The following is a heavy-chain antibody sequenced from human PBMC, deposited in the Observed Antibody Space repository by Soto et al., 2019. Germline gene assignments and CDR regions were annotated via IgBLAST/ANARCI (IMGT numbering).Heavy chain of an antibody. D-gene: IGHD1-26*01. CDR2: IYYSVAK. J-gene: IGHJ6*04. V-gene: IGHV4-30-4*01. Sequence: PAETLSLTGSTSGGSIWDQDHYWSWVLHSPGKGLEWIGHIYYSVAKYLSEALEGRVTMSLDTSKNHFSMRLRAVTAADTATYFCARDRPVGPVAYKRADRREPWGKGTTVIRSS. CDR1: GGSIWDQDHY. CDR3: ARDRPVGPVAYKRADRREP.